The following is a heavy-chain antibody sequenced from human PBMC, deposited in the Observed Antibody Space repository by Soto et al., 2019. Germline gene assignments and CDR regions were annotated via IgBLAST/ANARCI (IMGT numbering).Heavy chain of an antibody. J-gene: IGHJ3*01. Sequence: EVPLMESGGGLIQPGGSLRLSCAVSGFTFSSNAMNWVRQAPGKGLEWVSLIYSGGSTYYADSVKGRFTISRDNSKNTLELQMSSLRAEDTAVYDCATRPLLPGAPWGQGTMVTVSS. CDR1: GFTFSSNA. V-gene: IGHV3-53*01. CDR2: IYSGGST. CDR3: ATRPLLPGAP. D-gene: IGHD3-22*01.